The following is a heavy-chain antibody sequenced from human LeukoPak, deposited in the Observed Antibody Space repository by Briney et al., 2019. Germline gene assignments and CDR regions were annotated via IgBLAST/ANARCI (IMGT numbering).Heavy chain of an antibody. CDR2: IWYAGSNK. V-gene: IGHV3-30*02. J-gene: IGHJ4*02. CDR1: GFTFSSYG. CDR3: AKDQGSGSGYYSWGYFDY. D-gene: IGHD3-10*01. Sequence: GGSLRLSCAASGFTFSSYGMHWVRQAPGKGLEWVAFIWYAGSNKYYADSMKGRFTISRDNSKNIMYLQMNSLRAEDTAVYYCAKDQGSGSGYYSWGYFDYWGQGTLVTVSS.